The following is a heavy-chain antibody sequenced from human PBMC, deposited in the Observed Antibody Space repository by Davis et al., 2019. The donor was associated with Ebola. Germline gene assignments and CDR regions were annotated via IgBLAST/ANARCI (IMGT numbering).Heavy chain of an antibody. CDR3: ARSEGIAATFDY. D-gene: IGHD6-13*01. CDR2: INHSGST. Sequence: MPSETLSLTCAVYGGSFSGYYWSWIRQPPGKGLEWIGEINHSGSTNYNPSLKSRVTISVDTSKNQFSLKLSSVTAADTAVYYCARSEGIAATFDYWGQGTLVTVSS. V-gene: IGHV4-34*01. J-gene: IGHJ4*02. CDR1: GGSFSGYY.